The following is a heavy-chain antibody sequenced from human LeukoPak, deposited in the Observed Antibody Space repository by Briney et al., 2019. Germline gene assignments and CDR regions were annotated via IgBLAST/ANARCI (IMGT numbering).Heavy chain of an antibody. V-gene: IGHV3-53*01. D-gene: IGHD3-10*01. J-gene: IGHJ6*02. Sequence: GGSLRLSCAASGFTVSSNYMSWVRQAPGKGLEWVSVIYTGGSTYHADSVKGRFTTSRDNSENTLYLQMNSLRAEDTAVYYCASSYYYGSGSYDVHYYYGLDVWGQGTTVTVSS. CDR2: IYTGGST. CDR1: GFTVSSNY. CDR3: ASSYYYGSGSYDVHYYYGLDV.